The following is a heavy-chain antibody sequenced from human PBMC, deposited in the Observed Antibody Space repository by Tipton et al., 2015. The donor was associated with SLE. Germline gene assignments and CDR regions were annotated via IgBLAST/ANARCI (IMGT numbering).Heavy chain of an antibody. V-gene: IGHV4-39*07. J-gene: IGHJ5*02. CDR3: ARAIRFFDP. CDR2: IYYSGST. D-gene: IGHD2-2*02. Sequence: TLSLTCTVSGCSISSSSYYWGWVRQPPGKGLEWIGGIYYSGSTYYNPSLKSRLSISIDRSRNQFSLKLSSVTAADTAVYYCARAIRFFDPWGQGTLVTVSS. CDR1: GCSISSSSYY.